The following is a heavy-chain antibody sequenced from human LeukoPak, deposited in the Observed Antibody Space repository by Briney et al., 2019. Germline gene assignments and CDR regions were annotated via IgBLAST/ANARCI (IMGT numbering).Heavy chain of an antibody. CDR1: GFTFSSYG. CDR3: AKEFGSSGWSSGFDY. D-gene: IGHD6-19*01. V-gene: IGHV3-30*18. Sequence: GGSLRLSCAASGFTFSSYGMHWVRKAPGKGLEWVAVISYDGSNKYYADSVKGRFTISRDNSKNTLYLQMNSLRAEDTAVYYCAKEFGSSGWSSGFDYWGQGTLVTVSS. J-gene: IGHJ4*02. CDR2: ISYDGSNK.